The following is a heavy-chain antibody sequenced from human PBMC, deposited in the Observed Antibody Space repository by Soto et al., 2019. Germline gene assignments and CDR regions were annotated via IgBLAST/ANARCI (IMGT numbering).Heavy chain of an antibody. CDR2: IIPIFGTA. J-gene: IGHJ5*02. V-gene: IGHV1-69*06. Sequence: SVKVSCKVSGYTLTELSMHWVRQAPGKGLEWMGGIIPIFGTANYAQKFQGRVTITADKSTSTAYMELSSLRSEDTAVYYCARRDSSGYYPYNWFDPWGQGTLVTVSS. CDR3: ARRDSSGYYPYNWFDP. CDR1: GYTLTELS. D-gene: IGHD3-22*01.